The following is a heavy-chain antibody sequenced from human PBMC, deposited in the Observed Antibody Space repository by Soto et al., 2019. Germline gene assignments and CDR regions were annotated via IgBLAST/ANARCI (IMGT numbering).Heavy chain of an antibody. V-gene: IGHV3-13*05. CDR1: GFTFSTYD. D-gene: IGHD1-26*01. CDR2: IGSAHDP. J-gene: IGHJ6*02. CDR3: ARAYLGRLPRRADYYYALDV. Sequence: GGSLRLSCAASGFTFSTYDMHWVRQVPGKGLEWVSAIGSAHDPYYLGSVKGRLPISRENAKNSLYLQMNSLTTGDTAVYYCARAYLGRLPRRADYYYALDVWGQGTTVTV.